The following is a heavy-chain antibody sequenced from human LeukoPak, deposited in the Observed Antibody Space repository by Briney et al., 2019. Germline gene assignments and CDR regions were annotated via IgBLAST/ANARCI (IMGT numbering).Heavy chain of an antibody. CDR3: ARTTVTTEPWFDP. CDR1: GYTFTSYY. CDR2: INPSGGST. Sequence: ASVKVSCKASGYTFTSYYMHWVRQAPGQGREWMGIINPSGGSTSYAQKFQGRVTMTRDTSTSTVYMELSSLRSEDTAVYYCARTTVTTEPWFDPWGQGTLVTVSS. V-gene: IGHV1-46*03. D-gene: IGHD4-11*01. J-gene: IGHJ5*02.